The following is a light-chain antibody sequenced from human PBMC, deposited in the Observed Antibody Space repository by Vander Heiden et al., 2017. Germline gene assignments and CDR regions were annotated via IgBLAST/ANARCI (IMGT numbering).Light chain of an antibody. CDR2: DVT. CDR1: SSDVGGYDY. CDR3: SSYRGSSTLEV. V-gene: IGLV2-14*03. J-gene: IGLJ1*01. Sequence: QSALTQPASVSGSPGQSITISCTGTSSDVGGYDYVSWYQQHPGKAPKLMIYDVTTRPSGVYNRFSGSRSGNTASLTISGVQPEDEADYYCSSYRGSSTLEVFGTGTKVTVL.